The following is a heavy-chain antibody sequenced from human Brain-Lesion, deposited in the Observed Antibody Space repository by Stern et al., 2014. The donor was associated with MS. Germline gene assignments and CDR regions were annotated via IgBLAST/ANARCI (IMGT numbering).Heavy chain of an antibody. J-gene: IGHJ4*02. CDR2: INPKSGAT. CDR3: VTYYYDSTGYNDF. Sequence: QVQLVQSGAGVKKPGASVKVSCKASGYTFTGYYMHWVRQAPGQGLEWVGWINPKSGATNYAQKFQGWVTMTRDTSINSAYMELSRLKSDDTAVYYCVTYYYDSTGYNDFWGQGTLVTVSS. V-gene: IGHV1-2*04. D-gene: IGHD3-22*01. CDR1: GYTFTGYY.